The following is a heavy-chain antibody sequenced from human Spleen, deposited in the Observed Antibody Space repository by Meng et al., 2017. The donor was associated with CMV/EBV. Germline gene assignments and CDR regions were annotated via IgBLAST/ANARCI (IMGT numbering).Heavy chain of an antibody. D-gene: IGHD3-10*01. V-gene: IGHV4-59*01. CDR1: GGSISSYY. CDR3: ARDYITSYYYYGMDV. Sequence: GSLRLSCAVYGGSISSYYWSWIRQPPGKGLEWIGYIYNSGSTNYNPSLKSRVTISIDTSKNQFSLKLSSVTAADTAVYYCARDYITSYYYYGMDVWGQGTTVTVSS. J-gene: IGHJ6*02. CDR2: IYNSGST.